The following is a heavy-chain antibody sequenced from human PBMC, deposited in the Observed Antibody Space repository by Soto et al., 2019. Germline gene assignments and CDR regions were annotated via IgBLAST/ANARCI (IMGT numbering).Heavy chain of an antibody. Sequence: VSVKGSCQGSCYTLTGYYMHRVRHATGQGLEWMGWMNPNSGNTGYAQKFQGRVTMTRNTSISTAYMELSSLRSEDTAVYYCARDPWPPKSTVTTSFWGQGTLVTVSS. CDR3: ARDPWPPKSTVTTSF. CDR2: MNPNSGNT. D-gene: IGHD4-17*01. V-gene: IGHV1-8*02. J-gene: IGHJ4*02. CDR1: CYTLTGYY.